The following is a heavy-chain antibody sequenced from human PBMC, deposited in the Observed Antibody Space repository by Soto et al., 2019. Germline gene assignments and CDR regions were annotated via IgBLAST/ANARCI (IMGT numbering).Heavy chain of an antibody. Sequence: SGKVSCKASGGTFSSYAISWVRQAPGQGLEWMGGIIPIFGTANYAQKFQGRVTITADESTSTAYMELSSLRSEDTAVYYCARDFDGYNYFDYWGQGTLVTVSS. V-gene: IGHV1-69*13. CDR1: GGTFSSYA. CDR3: ARDFDGYNYFDY. J-gene: IGHJ4*02. D-gene: IGHD5-12*01. CDR2: IIPIFGTA.